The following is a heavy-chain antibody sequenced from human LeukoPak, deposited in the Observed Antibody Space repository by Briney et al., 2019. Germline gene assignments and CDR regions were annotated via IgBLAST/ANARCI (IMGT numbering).Heavy chain of an antibody. CDR3: AKDQDCGGGSCYWVVVAFDI. J-gene: IGHJ3*02. Sequence: SETLSLTCTVSGGSISSYYWSWIRQPPGKGLEWIGYIYYSGSTNYNPSLKSRVTISVDTSKNQFSLKLSSVTAADTAVYYCAKDQDCGGGSCYWVVVAFDIWGQGTMVTVSS. CDR2: IYYSGST. CDR1: GGSISSYY. V-gene: IGHV4-59*01. D-gene: IGHD2-15*01.